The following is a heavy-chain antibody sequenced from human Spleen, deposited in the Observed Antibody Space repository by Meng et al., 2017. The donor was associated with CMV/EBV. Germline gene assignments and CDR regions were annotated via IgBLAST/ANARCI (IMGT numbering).Heavy chain of an antibody. CDR3: ARGEKFHNIVVVPAAMGWFDP. CDR2: INPSGGRT. V-gene: IGHV1-46*01. J-gene: IGHJ5*02. D-gene: IGHD2-2*01. Sequence: YYMHWVRQAPGQGPEWMGIINPSGGRTTYAQKFQGRVTMTRDTSTSTVYMELSSLRFEDTAVYYCARGEKFHNIVVVPAAMGWFDPWGQGTLVTVSS. CDR1: YY.